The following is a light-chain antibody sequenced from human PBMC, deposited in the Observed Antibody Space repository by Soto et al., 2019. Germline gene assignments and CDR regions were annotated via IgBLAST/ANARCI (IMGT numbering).Light chain of an antibody. CDR3: QQANSFPRT. CDR2: AAS. CDR1: QFISTW. J-gene: IGKJ1*01. Sequence: DIQMTQSPSSVSASVGDRVTITCRASQFISTWLAWYQQKPGKAPKLLIYAASSLQSGVPSRFSGSGSGTNFTLTISSLQAEDLATYYCQQANSFPRTFGQGTKVEIK. V-gene: IGKV1-12*01.